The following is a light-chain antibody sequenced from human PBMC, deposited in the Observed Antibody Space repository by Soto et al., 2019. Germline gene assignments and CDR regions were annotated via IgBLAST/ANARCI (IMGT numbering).Light chain of an antibody. CDR1: TSNIGNNY. CDR3: GTWDSSLSVVV. V-gene: IGLV1-51*01. CDR2: DNN. Sequence: QAVVTQPPSVSAAPGQKVTISCSGSTSNIGNNYVSWYQQLPGTAPKLLIYDNNNRPSGIPDRFSGSKSATSATLGITGLQTGDEADYYCGTWDSSLSVVVFVGGTKLTVL. J-gene: IGLJ2*01.